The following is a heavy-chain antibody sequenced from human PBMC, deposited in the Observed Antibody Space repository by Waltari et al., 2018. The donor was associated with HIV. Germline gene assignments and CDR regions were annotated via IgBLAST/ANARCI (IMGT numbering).Heavy chain of an antibody. J-gene: IGHJ4*02. CDR2: IWYDGENK. CDR1: GFTFSNFA. CDR3: ARGGYYYDISGYYHY. Sequence: QVQLVESGGGVVQPGRSLRLSCAASGFTFSNFAMHWVRQAPGKGLEWVAVIWYDGENKYYADAVKGRFTISRDNSKNTLYLQMNSLRVKDTAVYYCARGGYYYDISGYYHYWGQGTLVTVSS. D-gene: IGHD3-22*01. V-gene: IGHV3-33*01.